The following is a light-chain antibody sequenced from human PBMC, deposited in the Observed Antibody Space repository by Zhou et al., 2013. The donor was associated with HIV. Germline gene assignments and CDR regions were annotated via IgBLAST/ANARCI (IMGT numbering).Light chain of an antibody. CDR3: QQYNNWPPFT. J-gene: IGKJ3*01. V-gene: IGKV3-15*01. CDR1: QNVFSN. Sequence: EVVMTQSPSTLSVSPGERVTLSCRASQNVFSNLAWYQQKPGQAPRLLIYAASTRATGIPARFSGSGSGTEFTLTINGLQSEDFAVYYCQQYNNWPPFTFGPGTKVDIK. CDR2: AAS.